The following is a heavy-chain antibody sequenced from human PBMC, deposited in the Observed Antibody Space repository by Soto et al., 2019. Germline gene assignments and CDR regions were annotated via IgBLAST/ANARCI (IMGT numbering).Heavy chain of an antibody. V-gene: IGHV3-23*01. J-gene: IGHJ4*02. CDR2: ISVSDGRT. D-gene: IGHD6-6*01. Sequence: GGSLRLSSAASGFAFTSYAMSWVRQAPGKGLEWDSFISVSDGRTSYTDSVKGRFIISGDNSKNTLYLQLNSLRAEDTAIYYCAKSVASRPWYSDYRGRGPLGTVSS. CDR3: AKSVASRPWYSDY. CDR1: GFAFTSYA.